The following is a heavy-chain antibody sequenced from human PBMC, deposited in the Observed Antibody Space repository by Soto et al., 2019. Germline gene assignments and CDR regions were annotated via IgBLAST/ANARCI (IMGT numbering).Heavy chain of an antibody. V-gene: IGHV4-30-4*01. CDR2: IYYSGST. Sequence: SETLSLTCTVSGGSISIGDYYLSWIRQPPGKGLEWIGYIYYSGSTYYNPSLKSRVTISVDTSKNQFSLKLSSVTAADTAVYYCATFTVISVYPFDYWGQGTLVTVSS. D-gene: IGHD2-8*01. CDR3: ATFTVISVYPFDY. CDR1: GGSISIGDYY. J-gene: IGHJ4*02.